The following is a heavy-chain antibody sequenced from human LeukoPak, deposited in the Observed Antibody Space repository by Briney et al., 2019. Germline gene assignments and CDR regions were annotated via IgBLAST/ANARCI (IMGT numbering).Heavy chain of an antibody. V-gene: IGHV3-23*01. CDR1: GFTFSSSA. Sequence: PGGSLRLSCAASGFTFSSSAMSWVRQAPGKGLEWVSNISGSGSGGSTYYADSVKGRFTISRDNSKNTLYLQMNSLRADDTAVYYCARRLGYCSGGNCYYFDYWGQGTLVTVSS. CDR2: ISGSGSGGST. CDR3: ARRLGYCSGGNCYYFDY. J-gene: IGHJ4*02. D-gene: IGHD2-15*01.